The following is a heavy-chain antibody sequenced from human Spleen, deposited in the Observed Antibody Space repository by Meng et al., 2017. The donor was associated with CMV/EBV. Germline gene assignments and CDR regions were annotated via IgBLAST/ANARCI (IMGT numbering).Heavy chain of an antibody. J-gene: IGHJ4*02. CDR1: GFTFSNAW. D-gene: IGHD3-3*01. V-gene: IGHV3-15*01. CDR3: TTSLYDFWSGYSDY. Sequence: GGSLRLSCAASGFTFSNAWMSWVRQAPGKGLEWVGRIKSKTDGGTTDYAAPVKGRFTISRDDSKNTLYLQMNSLKTEDTAVYYCTTSLYDFWSGYSDYWGQGTLVTVSS. CDR2: IKSKTDGGTT.